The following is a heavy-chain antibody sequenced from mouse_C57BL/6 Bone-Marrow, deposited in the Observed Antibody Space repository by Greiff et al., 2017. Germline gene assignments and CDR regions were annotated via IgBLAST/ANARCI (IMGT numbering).Heavy chain of an antibody. Sequence: ESGGGLVKPGGSLTLSCAASGFTFSDYGMHWVRQAPEKGLEWVGYISSGSSTIYYADTVKGRFTISRVNAKNTLFLQMTRLRSEDTAMYYCARGAGQAWFAYWGQGTLVTVSA. CDR2: ISSGSSTI. CDR1: GFTFSDYG. J-gene: IGHJ3*01. CDR3: ARGAGQAWFAY. V-gene: IGHV5-17*01. D-gene: IGHD6-1*01.